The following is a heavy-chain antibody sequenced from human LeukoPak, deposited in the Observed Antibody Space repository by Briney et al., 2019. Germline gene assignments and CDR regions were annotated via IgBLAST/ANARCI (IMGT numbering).Heavy chain of an antibody. CDR1: GFTFSSYG. CDR3: ASVYGSGSPYFDY. V-gene: IGHV3-30*02. J-gene: IGHJ4*02. Sequence: GGSLRLSCAASGFTFSSYGMHWVRQAPGKGLEWVAFIRYDGSNKYYADSVKGRFTISRDNSKNTLYLQMNSLRAEDTAVYYCASVYGSGSPYFDYWGQGILVTVSS. D-gene: IGHD3-10*01. CDR2: IRYDGSNK.